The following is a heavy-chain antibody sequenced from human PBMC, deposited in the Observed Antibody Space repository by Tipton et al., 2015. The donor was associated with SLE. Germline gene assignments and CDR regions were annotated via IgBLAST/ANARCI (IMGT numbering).Heavy chain of an antibody. J-gene: IGHJ4*02. CDR1: GFTFDDFG. CDR3: ARGAYGQWLQYYFDY. D-gene: IGHD6-19*01. Sequence: SLRLSCAASGFTFDDFGMSWVRQAPGKGLEWVSGINWNGGSTGYADSVKGRFTISRDNAKNSLYLQMNSLRAEDTALYYCARGAYGQWLQYYFDYWGQGTLVTVSS. V-gene: IGHV3-20*04. CDR2: INWNGGST.